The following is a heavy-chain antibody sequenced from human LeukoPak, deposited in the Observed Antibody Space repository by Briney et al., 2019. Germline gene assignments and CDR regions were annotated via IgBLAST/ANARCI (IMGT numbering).Heavy chain of an antibody. CDR2: IYPSDSDT. CDR1: GYRLCSYW. CDR3: ARRNGRPLDS. Sequence: GASLEISLNGSGYRLCSYWIGWVPQMPGKGVGGMGIIYPSDSDTRYSPSFQGQVTMSVDKSISTAYLQWSSLKASDTAMYFCARRNGRPLDSGGQGTLVTVPS. D-gene: IGHD2-8*01. V-gene: IGHV5-51*01. J-gene: IGHJ4*02.